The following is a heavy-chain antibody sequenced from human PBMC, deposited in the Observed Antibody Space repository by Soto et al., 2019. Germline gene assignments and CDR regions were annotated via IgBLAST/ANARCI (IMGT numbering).Heavy chain of an antibody. CDR3: AGFRGWPTYYFDY. CDR2: LYYTGST. J-gene: IGHJ4*02. Sequence: QVQLQESGPGLVKPSQTLSLTCSVSGGSISRGGYYWSWIRQHPGKGLEWIGYLYYTGSTSYNPSLKRRLTLSVDTSKKQFYLRLSSVTAADTAVYYCAGFRGWPTYYFDYWGQGTLVTVSS. V-gene: IGHV4-31*03. CDR1: GGSISRGGYY. D-gene: IGHD3-10*01.